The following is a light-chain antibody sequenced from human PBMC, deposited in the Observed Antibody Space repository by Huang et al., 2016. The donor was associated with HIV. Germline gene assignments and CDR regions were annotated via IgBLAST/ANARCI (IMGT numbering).Light chain of an antibody. Sequence: DIVMTQSPDSLAVSLGVRATINCKSSQSVLYRSNNKNYLARYQHKPGQPPKLIIYWASTRESGVPDRFSGSGSGTDFSLTIGSLQAEDVAVYYCQQYYTTPYTFGQGTRLEI. CDR1: QSVLYRSNNKNY. J-gene: IGKJ2*01. V-gene: IGKV4-1*01. CDR2: WAS. CDR3: QQYYTTPYT.